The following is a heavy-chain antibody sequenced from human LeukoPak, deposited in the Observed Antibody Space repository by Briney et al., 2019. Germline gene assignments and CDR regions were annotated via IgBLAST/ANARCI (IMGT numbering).Heavy chain of an antibody. V-gene: IGHV1-8*01. CDR2: KTHCNGKP. CDR1: GFKFTVYD. D-gene: IGHD3-10*01. Sequence: ASVKVSCKASGFKFTVYDINWVRQASGRGLECMGEKTHCNGKPGYAQKVQGRVTMSRDTSTSTAYVELRGLISEGTAVYYCVRGGEGVAISVNYWFDPWGEGTLVTVSS. CDR3: VRGGEGVAISVNYWFDP. J-gene: IGHJ5*02.